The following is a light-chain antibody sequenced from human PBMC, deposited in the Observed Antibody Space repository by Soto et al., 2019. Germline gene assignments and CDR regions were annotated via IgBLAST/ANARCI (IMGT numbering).Light chain of an antibody. Sequence: QSALTQPASVSGSPGQSIPISCTGSGRDIGAYDYVSWYQQHPGKAPKRLIYGVKNRPSGFSYRFSASKSAFTASLTISGLQAEEEAHYYCSSYTTSYFYVFGPGTKLTVL. CDR3: SSYTTSYFYV. CDR2: GVK. J-gene: IGLJ1*01. CDR1: GRDIGAYDY. V-gene: IGLV2-14*01.